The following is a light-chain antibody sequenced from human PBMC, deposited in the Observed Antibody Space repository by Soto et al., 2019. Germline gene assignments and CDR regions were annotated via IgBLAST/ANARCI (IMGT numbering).Light chain of an antibody. CDR3: QQYNNWPWT. J-gene: IGKJ1*01. V-gene: IGKV3-15*01. Sequence: DIVMTQSSATLSVSPGERATLSCRASQSVGSNLAWYQQKPGQAPRLLIYGASTRATGIPGRFSGSGSGTVFTLTISSLQSEDFAVYYCQQYNNWPWTFGQGTKVDIK. CDR2: GAS. CDR1: QSVGSN.